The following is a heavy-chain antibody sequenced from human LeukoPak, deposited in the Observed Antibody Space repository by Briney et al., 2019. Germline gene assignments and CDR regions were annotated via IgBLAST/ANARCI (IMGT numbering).Heavy chain of an antibody. J-gene: IGHJ4*02. CDR1: GGSITSSNYY. CDR2: IYSNGDT. Sequence: SETLSLTCTVSGGSITSSNYYWGWIRQPPGKGLEWIGTIYSNGDTYYNSSLKSRVTISVDTSKNQFSLKLTSMTAADTAVYFCARGLDDYWGQGTLVTVSS. V-gene: IGHV4-39*07. CDR3: ARGLDDY. D-gene: IGHD1-1*01.